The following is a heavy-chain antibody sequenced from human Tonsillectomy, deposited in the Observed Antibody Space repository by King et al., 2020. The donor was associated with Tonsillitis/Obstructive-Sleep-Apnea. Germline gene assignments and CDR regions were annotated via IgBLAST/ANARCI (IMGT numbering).Heavy chain of an antibody. Sequence: VQLVESGGGLVKPGGSLRLSCAASGFTFSSYSMNWVRQAPGKGLEWVSSISSSSSYIYYADSVKGRFTISRDNAKNSLYLQMNSLRAEDTAVYYCARDGALVVANGGYYYYYYGMDVWGQGTTVTVSS. CDR3: ARDGALVVANGGYYYYYYGMDV. CDR2: ISSSSSYI. V-gene: IGHV3-21*01. J-gene: IGHJ6*02. D-gene: IGHD2-2*01. CDR1: GFTFSSYS.